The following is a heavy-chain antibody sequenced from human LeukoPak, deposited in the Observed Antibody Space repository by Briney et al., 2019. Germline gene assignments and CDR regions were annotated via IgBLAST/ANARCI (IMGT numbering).Heavy chain of an antibody. CDR2: IYSGENT. J-gene: IGHJ4*02. CDR1: GVTVSSNY. D-gene: IGHD2-15*01. Sequence: GGSLRLSCAVSGVTVSSNYMTWVRQAPGKGLECVSIIYSGENTHYADSVKGRFTISRDTSKNTLYLRMNSLRVEDTAVYYCARVGDCIGGSCYYPFDFWGQGTPVTVSS. V-gene: IGHV3-53*01. CDR3: ARVGDCIGGSCYYPFDF.